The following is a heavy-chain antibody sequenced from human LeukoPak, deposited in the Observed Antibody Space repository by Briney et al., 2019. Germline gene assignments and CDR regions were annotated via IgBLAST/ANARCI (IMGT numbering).Heavy chain of an antibody. V-gene: IGHV3-30*03. CDR3: ETIPMVVAATDAFDI. D-gene: IGHD2-15*01. CDR2: ISYDGSNK. CDR1: GFTFSSYG. J-gene: IGHJ3*02. Sequence: GGSLRLSCAASGFTFSSYGMHWVRQAPGKGLEWVAVISYDGSNKYYADSVKGRFTISRDNSKNTLYLQMNSLRAEDTAVYYCETIPMVVAATDAFDIWGQGTMVTVSS.